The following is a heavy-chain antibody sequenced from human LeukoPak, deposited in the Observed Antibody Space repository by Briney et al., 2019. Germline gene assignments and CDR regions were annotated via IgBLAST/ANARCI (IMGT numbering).Heavy chain of an antibody. CDR1: GGSFSGYY. D-gene: IGHD2-2*01. V-gene: IGHV4-34*01. CDR2: INHSGST. CDR3: ARRKRSGCSSTSCLLNWFDP. J-gene: IGHJ5*02. Sequence: PSETLSLTCAVYGGSFSGYYWSWIRQPPGKGLEWIGEINHSGSTNYNPSLKSRVTISVDTSKNQFSLKLSSVTAADTAVYYYARRKRSGCSSTSCLLNWFDPWGQGTLVTVSS.